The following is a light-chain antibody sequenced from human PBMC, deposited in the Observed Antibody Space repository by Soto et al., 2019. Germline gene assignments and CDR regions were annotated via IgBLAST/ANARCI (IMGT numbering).Light chain of an antibody. V-gene: IGKV3-11*01. CDR1: QSVSSY. Sequence: EIVLTQSPATLSLSPGERATLSCRASQSVSSYLAWYQQKPGQAPRLLIYDAYNRATGIPARFSGSGSGTDITLTISRQEPEDFTVYYCQRRSNWLTFGGGTKVEIK. CDR2: DAY. J-gene: IGKJ4*01. CDR3: QRRSNWLT.